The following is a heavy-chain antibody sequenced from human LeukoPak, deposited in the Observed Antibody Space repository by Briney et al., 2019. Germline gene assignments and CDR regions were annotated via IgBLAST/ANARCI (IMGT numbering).Heavy chain of an antibody. CDR2: MNPNSGNT. J-gene: IGHJ4*02. CDR1: GYTFTSCD. D-gene: IGHD3-22*01. Sequence: ASVKVSCKASGYTFTSCDINWVRQATGQGLEWMGWMNPNSGNTGYAQKFQGRVTMTRNTSISTAYMELSSLRSEDTAVYYCARVGSDYYDSSGYYDYWGQGTLVTVSS. CDR3: ARVGSDYYDSSGYYDY. V-gene: IGHV1-8*01.